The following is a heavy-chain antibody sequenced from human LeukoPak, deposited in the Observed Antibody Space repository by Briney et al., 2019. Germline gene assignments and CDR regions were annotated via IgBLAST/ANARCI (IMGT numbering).Heavy chain of an antibody. V-gene: IGHV1-69*01. Sequence: GSSVKVSCKASGGTFSSYAIRRVRQAPGQGLEWMGGIIPIFGTANYAQKFQGRVTITADESTSTAYMELSSLRSEDTAVYYCARSKVRGVIDYWGQGTLVTVSS. CDR1: GGTFSSYA. D-gene: IGHD3-10*01. CDR2: IIPIFGTA. J-gene: IGHJ4*02. CDR3: ARSKVRGVIDY.